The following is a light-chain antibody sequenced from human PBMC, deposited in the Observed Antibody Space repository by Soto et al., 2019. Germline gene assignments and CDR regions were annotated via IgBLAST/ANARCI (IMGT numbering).Light chain of an antibody. CDR2: DVN. CDR1: SSDVGGYNY. V-gene: IGLV2-14*03. Sequence: QSALTQPASVSGSPGQSITISCTGTSSDVGGYNYVSGYQQHPGKAPKLMIYDVNNRPSGISNRFSGSKSGNTASLTISGLQAEDEADYYCSSYTSTSTLAVFGGGTKLTVL. CDR3: SSYTSTSTLAV. J-gene: IGLJ2*01.